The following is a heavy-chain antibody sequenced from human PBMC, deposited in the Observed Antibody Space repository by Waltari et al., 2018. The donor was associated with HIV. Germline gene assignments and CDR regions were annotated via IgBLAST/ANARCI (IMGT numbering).Heavy chain of an antibody. D-gene: IGHD1-26*01. CDR2: MNPNSGNT. CDR3: ARAFAGGGSYALYFDS. CDR1: GYTFTSYD. J-gene: IGHJ4*02. Sequence: QVQLVQSGAEVKKPGASVKVSCKASGYTFTSYDINWVRQATRQGIEWMGWMNPNSGNTGYAQKFQGRVTMTRNTSISTAYMELSSLRSEDTAVYYCARAFAGGGSYALYFDSWGQGALVTVSS. V-gene: IGHV1-8*01.